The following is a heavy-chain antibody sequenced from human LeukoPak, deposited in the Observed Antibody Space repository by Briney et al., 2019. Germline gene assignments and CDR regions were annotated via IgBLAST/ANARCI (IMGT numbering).Heavy chain of an antibody. CDR2: IYTSGST. CDR3: ARSELDRYNWNDRYYYYYYMDV. J-gene: IGHJ6*03. CDR1: GGSISSYY. D-gene: IGHD1-1*01. V-gene: IGHV4-4*07. Sequence: SETLSLTCTVSGGSISSYYWSWIRQPAGKVLGWIGRIYTSGSTNYNPSLKSRVTTSVDTSKNQFSLKLSSVTAADTAVYYCARSELDRYNWNDRYYYYYYMDVWGKGTTVTVSS.